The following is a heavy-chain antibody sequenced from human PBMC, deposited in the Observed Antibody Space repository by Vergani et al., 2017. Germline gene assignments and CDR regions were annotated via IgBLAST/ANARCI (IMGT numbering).Heavy chain of an antibody. D-gene: IGHD1-26*01. J-gene: IGHJ4*02. CDR3: VKDAGSYENLFYS. CDR2: LTGGGGSS. V-gene: IGHV3-23*01. Sequence: EVQLLESGGSLKQPGGSVRLSCAASGFTFSTYAMHWVRQAPGKGLEWVSALTGGGGSSYYADSFKGRFIISRDNSRDTLYLQMNSLGPEDTATYYCVKDAGSYENLFYSWGQGTLVTVSS. CDR1: GFTFSTYA.